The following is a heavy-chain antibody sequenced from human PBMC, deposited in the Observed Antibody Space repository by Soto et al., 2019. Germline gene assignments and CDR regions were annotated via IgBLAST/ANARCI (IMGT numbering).Heavy chain of an antibody. V-gene: IGHV1-3*01. Sequence: ASVKVSCKASGYTFTRYSMHWVLQAPGQRLEWMGWINAGNGNTKYSQKFQGRVTITRDTSASTAYMELSSLRSEDTAMYYCARRQYSSSSGYFDYWGQGTLVTVSS. CDR2: INAGNGNT. D-gene: IGHD6-6*01. CDR1: GYTFTRYS. CDR3: ARRQYSSSSGYFDY. J-gene: IGHJ4*02.